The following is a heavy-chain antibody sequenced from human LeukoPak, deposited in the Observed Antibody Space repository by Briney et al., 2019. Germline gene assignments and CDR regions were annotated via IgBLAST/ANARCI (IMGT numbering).Heavy chain of an antibody. CDR3: ASSVGTFASN. D-gene: IGHD6-13*01. CDR1: GFTFSSYW. J-gene: IGHJ4*02. Sequence: GGSLRLSCATSGFTFSSYWMIWVRQAPGKGLEWVANIKEDGSEKYYVDSVKGRFTISGDNAKNSLYLQMHSLRAEDTAVYYCASSVGTFASNWGQGTLVTVSS. CDR2: IKEDGSEK. V-gene: IGHV3-7*03.